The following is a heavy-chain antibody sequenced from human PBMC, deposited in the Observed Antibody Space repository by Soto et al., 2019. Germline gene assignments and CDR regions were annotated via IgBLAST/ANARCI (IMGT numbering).Heavy chain of an antibody. D-gene: IGHD3-10*01. CDR3: ARSHMVRGVLRFDY. CDR1: GGSISSSSYY. V-gene: IGHV4-39*01. CDR2: IYYSGST. J-gene: IGHJ4*02. Sequence: PSETLSLTCAVSGGSISSSSYYWGWIRQPPGKGLEWIGSIYYSGSTYYNPSLKSRVTISVDTSKNQFSLKLSSVTAADTAVYYCARSHMVRGVLRFDYWGQGTLVT.